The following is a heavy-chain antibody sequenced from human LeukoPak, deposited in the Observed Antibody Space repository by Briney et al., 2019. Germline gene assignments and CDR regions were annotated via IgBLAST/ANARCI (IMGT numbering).Heavy chain of an antibody. V-gene: IGHV4-61*05. D-gene: IGHD4/OR15-4a*01. Sequence: SETLSLTCTVSGGSISSSSYYWSWIRQTPGKGLEWIGNIFDSGDTNYNPSLQSRVTISVDTSKKQFPLKLRSVTAADTAVYYCTRRLSNGATLNYFDYWGQGTLVTVSS. CDR3: TRRLSNGATLNYFDY. CDR2: IFDSGDT. J-gene: IGHJ4*02. CDR1: GGSISSSSYY.